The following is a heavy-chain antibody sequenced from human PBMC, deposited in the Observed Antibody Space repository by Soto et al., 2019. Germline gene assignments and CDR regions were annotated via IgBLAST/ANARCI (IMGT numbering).Heavy chain of an antibody. D-gene: IGHD3-22*01. CDR3: ARDYYKYYDSSGYYRSPAY. CDR1: GFTFSSYA. V-gene: IGHV3-30-3*01. CDR2: ISHGGSDK. Sequence: GGSLRLSCAASGFTFSSYAMHWVRQAPGKGLEWVALISHGGSDKDYADSVKGRFTISRDNSRNTLFLQMNSLRAEDTAVYYCARDYYKYYDSSGYYRSPAYWGQGTLVTVSS. J-gene: IGHJ4*02.